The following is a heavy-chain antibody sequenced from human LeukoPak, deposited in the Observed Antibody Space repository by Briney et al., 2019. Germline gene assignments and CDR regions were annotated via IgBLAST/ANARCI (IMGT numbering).Heavy chain of an antibody. CDR1: GNSISSGDYY. Sequence: PSQTLSLTCTVSGNSISSGDYYWSWIRQPPGKGLEWIVYIYYSGSTNYNPSLKSRVTISVDTSKNQFSLKLSSVTAADTAVYYCAAAYRLQLQPYYFDYWGQGTLVTVSS. CDR2: IYYSGST. CDR3: AAAYRLQLQPYYFDY. J-gene: IGHJ4*02. V-gene: IGHV4-61*08. D-gene: IGHD5-24*01.